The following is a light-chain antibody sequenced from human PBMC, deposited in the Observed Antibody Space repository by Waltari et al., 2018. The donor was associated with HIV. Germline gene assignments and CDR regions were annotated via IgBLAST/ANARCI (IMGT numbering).Light chain of an antibody. CDR1: GSNIGGHE. V-gene: IGLV1-51*01. CDR2: DTN. J-gene: IGLJ3*02. CDR3: GTWDSSLSAV. Sequence: QSVLTQPPSVSAAPGQTFTLPCSGRGSNIGGHEVSCYHPLPETPTKLINYDTNRRSAGLRDRSSGAKAGTSATLGITGHQTGDEADYYCGTWDSSLSAVFGGGTKVTV.